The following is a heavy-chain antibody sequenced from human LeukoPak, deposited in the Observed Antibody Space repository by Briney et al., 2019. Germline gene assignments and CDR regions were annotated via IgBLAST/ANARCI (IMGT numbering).Heavy chain of an antibody. J-gene: IGHJ4*02. Sequence: SETLSLTCTVSGGSISSYYWSWIRQPPRKGLEWIGYIYYSGSTNYNPSLKSRVTISVDTSKNQFSLKLSSVTAADTAVYYCARSVYDSSGYYNFPDYWGQGTLVTVSS. V-gene: IGHV4-59*01. CDR3: ARSVYDSSGYYNFPDY. D-gene: IGHD3-22*01. CDR1: GGSISSYY. CDR2: IYYSGST.